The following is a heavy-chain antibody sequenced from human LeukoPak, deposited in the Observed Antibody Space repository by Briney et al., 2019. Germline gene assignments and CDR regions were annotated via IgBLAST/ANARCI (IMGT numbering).Heavy chain of an antibody. CDR2: NNHDGTIS. CDR3: AKSDCFDA. V-gene: IGHV3-74*01. J-gene: IGHJ5*02. Sequence: GGSLRVSCVASVFTLRGYWMHWVRHVPGKGLVWVARNNHDGTISIYADSVKDRFTISRHNGNNTLSLHTNSLRAEDTAVYYCAKSDCFDAWGQGTLVTVSS. CDR1: VFTLRGYW.